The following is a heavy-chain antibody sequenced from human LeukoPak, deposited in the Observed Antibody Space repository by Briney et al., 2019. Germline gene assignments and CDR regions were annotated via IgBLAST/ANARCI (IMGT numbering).Heavy chain of an antibody. CDR2: IYHSGST. CDR1: GGSISSYY. Sequence: PSETLSLTCTVSGGSISSYYWSWIRQPPGKGLEWIGYIYHSGSTYYNPSLKSRVTISVDRSKNQFSLKLSSVAAADTAVYYCARTPVPAARGWFDPWGQGTLVAVSS. V-gene: IGHV4-59*12. D-gene: IGHD2-2*01. CDR3: ARTPVPAARGWFDP. J-gene: IGHJ5*02.